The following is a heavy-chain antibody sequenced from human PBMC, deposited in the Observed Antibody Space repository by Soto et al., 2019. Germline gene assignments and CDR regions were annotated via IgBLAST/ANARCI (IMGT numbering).Heavy chain of an antibody. J-gene: IGHJ4*02. V-gene: IGHV2-5*02. CDR1: GFSLSTSGVG. D-gene: IGHD3-10*01. CDR3: AHTVVRGVIRVYFDY. CDR2: IYWDDDK. Sequence: QITLKESGPTLVKPTQTLTLTCTFSGFSLSTSGVGVGWIRQPPGKALEWLALIYWDDDKRYSPSLKSRLTIXXDXSXXQVVLTITNMDPVDTATYYCAHTVVRGVIRVYFDYWGQGTLVTVSS.